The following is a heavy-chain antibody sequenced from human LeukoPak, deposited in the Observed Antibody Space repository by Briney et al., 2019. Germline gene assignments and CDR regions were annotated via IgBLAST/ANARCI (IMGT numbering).Heavy chain of an antibody. CDR1: GFTFDDYG. V-gene: IGHV3-20*04. D-gene: IGHD4-17*01. CDR3: ARDGMGTVTTTWYYFDY. J-gene: IGHJ4*02. CDR2: INWNGGST. Sequence: GGSLRLSCAASGFTFDDYGMSWVRQAPGKGLEWVSGINWNGGSTGYAGSVKGRFTISRDNAKNSLYLQMNSLRAEDTALYYCARDGMGTVTTTWYYFDYWGQGTLVTVSS.